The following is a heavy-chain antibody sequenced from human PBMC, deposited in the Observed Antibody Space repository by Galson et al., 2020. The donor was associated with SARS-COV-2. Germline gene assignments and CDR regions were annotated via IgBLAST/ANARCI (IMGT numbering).Heavy chain of an antibody. CDR3: ARIRPIVVGTTYWYFDL. Sequence: ESGPTLVKPTQTLTLTCTFSGFSLSTSGMCVSWIRQSPGKALEWLARIDWDDDKFYSTSLKTRLTISKDTSKNQMVLTMTNMDPVDTATYYCARIRPIVVGTTYWYFDLWGRGTLVTVSS. V-gene: IGHV2-70*17. CDR1: GFSLSTSGMC. D-gene: IGHD1-1*01. J-gene: IGHJ2*01. CDR2: IDWDDDK.